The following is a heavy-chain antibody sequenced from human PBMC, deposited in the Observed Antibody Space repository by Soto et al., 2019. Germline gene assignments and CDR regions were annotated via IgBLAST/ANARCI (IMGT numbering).Heavy chain of an antibody. V-gene: IGHV1-46*01. CDR2: INPSGGST. CDR3: ASQKTYYYDSSGYYAAAFDI. Sequence: GASVKVSCKASGYTFTSYYMHWVRQAPGQGLEWMGIINPSGGSTSYAQKFQGRVTMTRDTSTSTVYMELSSLRSEDTAVYYCASQKTYYYDSSGYYAAAFDIWGQGTMVTVSS. D-gene: IGHD3-22*01. J-gene: IGHJ3*02. CDR1: GYTFTSYY.